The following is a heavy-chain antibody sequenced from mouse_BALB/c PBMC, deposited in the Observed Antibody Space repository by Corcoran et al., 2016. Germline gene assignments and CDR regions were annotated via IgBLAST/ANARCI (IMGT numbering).Heavy chain of an antibody. J-gene: IGHJ2*01. D-gene: IGHD2-1*01. CDR1: GYTFTSYV. Sequence: EVQQQQSGPELVKPGASVKMSCKASGYTFTSYVMHWVKQKPGQGLEWIGYINPYNDGTKYNEKFKGKATLTSDKSSSTAYMELSSLTSEDSAVYYCARDGNYVREYFFYWAPGTTLTVSS. CDR2: INPYNDGT. V-gene: IGHV1S136*01. CDR3: ARDGNYVREYFFY.